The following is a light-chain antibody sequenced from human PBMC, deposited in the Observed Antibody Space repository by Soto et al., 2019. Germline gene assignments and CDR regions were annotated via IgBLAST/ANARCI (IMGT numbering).Light chain of an antibody. CDR1: HDITSY. Sequence: DIQMTQSPSSLSASVGDRVTITCQASHDITSYLNWYQHKPGKAPKLLNYDASILEAGVPSRFSGSGSGTDFAFTISSLQPEVGAKYYWQRCDNPPMFGPGTTVDLK. J-gene: IGKJ3*01. V-gene: IGKV1-33*01. CDR2: DAS. CDR3: QRCDNPPM.